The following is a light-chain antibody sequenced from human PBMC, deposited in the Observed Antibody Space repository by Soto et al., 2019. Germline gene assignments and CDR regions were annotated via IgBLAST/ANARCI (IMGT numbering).Light chain of an antibody. Sequence: SPLSCWSSRGVLYSSNNKNYLAWYQHKPGQPPKLLIYWASTRESGVPDRFSGSGSGTDFTLTISSLQAEDVAIYYCQQYYTTPWTFGQGTKVEIK. CDR2: WAS. CDR1: RGVLYSSNNKNY. CDR3: QQYYTTPWT. J-gene: IGKJ1*01. V-gene: IGKV4-1*01.